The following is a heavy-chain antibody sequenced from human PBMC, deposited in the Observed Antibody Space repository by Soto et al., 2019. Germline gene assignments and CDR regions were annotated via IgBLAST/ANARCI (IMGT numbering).Heavy chain of an antibody. CDR3: ARHYGSGSYRDYYMDV. J-gene: IGHJ6*03. CDR2: ISSSSSYT. CDR1: GFTFSSYT. Sequence: PGGSLRLSCAASGFTFSSYTMNWVRQAPGKGQEWVSGISSSSSYTYYADSVKGRFTISRDNAKNSLYLQMNSLRAEDTAVYYCARHYGSGSYRDYYMDVWGKGTTVTVSS. D-gene: IGHD3-10*01. V-gene: IGHV3-21*01.